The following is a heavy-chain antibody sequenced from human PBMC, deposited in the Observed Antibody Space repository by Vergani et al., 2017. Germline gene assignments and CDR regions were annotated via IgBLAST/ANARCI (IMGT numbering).Heavy chain of an antibody. Sequence: KKLETRGNLNTPGGSVRLSCAASGFTFSTYAMHWVRQAPGKGLEWVSALTGGVGSTYYADSFKGRFIISRDNSRDTLYLQMNSLRPEDTATYYCVKDAGSYENFFDSWGQGTLVTVSS. CDR2: LTGGVGST. V-gene: IGHV3-23*01. D-gene: IGHD1-26*01. CDR3: VKDAGSYENFFDS. CDR1: GFTFSTYA. J-gene: IGHJ4*02.